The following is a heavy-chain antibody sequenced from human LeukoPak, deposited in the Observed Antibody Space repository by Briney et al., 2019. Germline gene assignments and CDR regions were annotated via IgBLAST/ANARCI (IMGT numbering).Heavy chain of an antibody. J-gene: IGHJ4*02. Sequence: GAAVEVSCKASGGTFSSYAISWVRQAPGQGLEWMGGIIPIFGTANYAQKVQGRVTITADESTSTAYMELSSLRSEDTAVYYCARGGDYDISYLDYWGQGTLVTVSS. CDR3: ARGGDYDISYLDY. V-gene: IGHV1-69*01. CDR2: IIPIFGTA. D-gene: IGHD3-9*01. CDR1: GGTFSSYA.